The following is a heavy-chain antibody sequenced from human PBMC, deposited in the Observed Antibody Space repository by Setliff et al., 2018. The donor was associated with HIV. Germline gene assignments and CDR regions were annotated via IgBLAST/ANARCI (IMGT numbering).Heavy chain of an antibody. D-gene: IGHD2-2*01. CDR2: INSDGSTT. V-gene: IGHV3-74*01. J-gene: IGHJ4*02. CDR3: ARGNFRGPGSREFDS. Sequence: GGSLRLSCAASGFTFSNDWMHWVRQPPGKGLVWVSRINSDGSTTNYADSVKGRFTIFRDAAKDTLYLQMTSLRAGDTGFYYCARGNFRGPGSREFDSWGQGTLVTVSS. CDR1: GFTFSNDW.